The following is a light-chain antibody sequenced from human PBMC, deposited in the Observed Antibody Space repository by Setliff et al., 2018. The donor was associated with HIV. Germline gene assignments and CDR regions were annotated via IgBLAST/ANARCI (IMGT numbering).Light chain of an antibody. CDR3: CSYAGSYTFV. CDR1: SSDVGGYNY. Sequence: QSALTQPRSVPGSPGQSVTISCTGTSSDVGGYNYVSWYQQHPGKAPILMIYDVSKRPSGVPNRFSGSKSGNTASLTISGLQAEDEADYYCCSYAGSYTFVFGTGTKVTVL. V-gene: IGLV2-11*01. CDR2: DVS. J-gene: IGLJ1*01.